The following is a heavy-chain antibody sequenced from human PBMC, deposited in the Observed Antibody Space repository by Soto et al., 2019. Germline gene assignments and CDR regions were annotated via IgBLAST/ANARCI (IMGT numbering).Heavy chain of an antibody. D-gene: IGHD1-26*01. V-gene: IGHV2-5*02. CDR3: AHRGVGATFDY. J-gene: IGHJ4*02. CDR1: GFSLSTSGVG. Sequence: QITLKESGPTLVKPTQTLTLTCTFSGFSLSTSGVGVGWIRQPPGKALEWLALIYWDDAKRYSPSLKSRLTSTKDTSKHQVVLTMTNMDPVDTATYYGAHRGVGATFDYWGQGTLVTVSS. CDR2: IYWDDAK.